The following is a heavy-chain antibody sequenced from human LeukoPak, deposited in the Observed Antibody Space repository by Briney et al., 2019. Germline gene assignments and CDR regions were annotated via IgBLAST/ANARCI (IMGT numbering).Heavy chain of an antibody. CDR1: GGTFSSYA. CDR2: IIPIFGTA. CDR3: ARGAPYYYDSSGYYSPFDY. Sequence: ASVKVSCKASGGTFSSYAISRVRQAPGQGLEWMGGIIPIFGTANYAQKFQGRVTITADESTSTAYMELSSLRSEDTAVYYCARGAPYYYDSSGYYSPFDYWGQGTLVTVSS. D-gene: IGHD3-22*01. V-gene: IGHV1-69*13. J-gene: IGHJ4*02.